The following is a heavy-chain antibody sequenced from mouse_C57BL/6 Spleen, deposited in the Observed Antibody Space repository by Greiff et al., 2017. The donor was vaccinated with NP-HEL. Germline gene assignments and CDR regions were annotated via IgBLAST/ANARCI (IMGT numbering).Heavy chain of an antibody. D-gene: IGHD2-3*01. Sequence: VQLQQSGPELVKPGASVKISCKASGYAFSSSWMNWVKQRPGKGLEWIGRIYPGDGDTNYNGKFKGKATLTVDKSSSTAYMQLSSLTSEDSAVYYCARGYDGYCKGYFDVWGTGTMVTVSS. CDR3: ARGYDGYCKGYFDV. J-gene: IGHJ1*03. CDR1: GYAFSSSW. CDR2: IYPGDGDT. V-gene: IGHV1-82*01.